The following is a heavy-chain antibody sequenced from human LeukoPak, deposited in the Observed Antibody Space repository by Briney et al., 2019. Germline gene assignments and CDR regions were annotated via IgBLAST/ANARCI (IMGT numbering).Heavy chain of an antibody. CDR1: GYTFNNYA. Sequence: GASVKVSCKASGYTFNNYAIHWVRQAPGQRLEWMGWINAGNGNTKNSQKFQGRVTITRDTSASTAYMELSSLRSEDTAVYYCAREPSTGVPDGKFSSGYYFDSWGRGTLVTVSS. V-gene: IGHV1-3*01. CDR2: INAGNGNT. CDR3: AREPSTGVPDGKFSSGYYFDS. J-gene: IGHJ4*02. D-gene: IGHD6-13*01.